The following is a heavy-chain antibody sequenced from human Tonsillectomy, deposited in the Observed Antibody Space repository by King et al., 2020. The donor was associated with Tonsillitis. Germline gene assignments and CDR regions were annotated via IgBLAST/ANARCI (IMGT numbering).Heavy chain of an antibody. D-gene: IGHD2-15*01. V-gene: IGHV3-9*01. J-gene: IGHJ6*03. CDR1: GFTFDDYA. CDR2: ISWNSGSI. CDR3: AKDGGRSSYWTYYMDV. Sequence: VQLVESGGGLVQPGRSLRLSCAASGFTFDDYAMHWLRQAPGKGLEWVSGISWNSGSIGYADSVKGRFTISRDNAKNSLYLQINSLRSEDTAFYYCAKDGGRSSYWTYYMDVWGKGTTVTVSS.